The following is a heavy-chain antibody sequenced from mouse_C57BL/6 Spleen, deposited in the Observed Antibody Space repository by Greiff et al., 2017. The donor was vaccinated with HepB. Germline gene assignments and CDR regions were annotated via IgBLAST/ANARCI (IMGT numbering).Heavy chain of an antibody. Sequence: QVQLQQSGAELVRPGTSVKVSCKASGYAFTNYLIEWEKQRPGQGLEWIGVINPGSGGTNYNEKFKGKATLTADKSSSTAYMQLSSLTSEDSAVYFCAREELGYYFDYWGQGTTLTVSS. V-gene: IGHV1-54*01. D-gene: IGHD4-1*01. J-gene: IGHJ2*01. CDR1: GYAFTNYL. CDR2: INPGSGGT. CDR3: AREELGYYFDY.